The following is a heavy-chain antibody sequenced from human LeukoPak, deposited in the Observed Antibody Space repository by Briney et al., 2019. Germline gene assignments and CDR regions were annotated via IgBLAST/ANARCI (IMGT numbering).Heavy chain of an antibody. CDR2: IYHSGST. CDR3: ARAPYYYDSSGYYLDY. D-gene: IGHD3-22*01. Sequence: SETLSLTCAVSGGSISSGGYSWRWIRQPPGKGLEWIGYIYHSGSTYYNPSLKSRVTISVDRSKNQFSLKLSSVTAADTAVYYCARAPYYYDSSGYYLDYWGQGTLVTVSS. CDR1: GGSISSGGYS. J-gene: IGHJ4*02. V-gene: IGHV4-30-2*01.